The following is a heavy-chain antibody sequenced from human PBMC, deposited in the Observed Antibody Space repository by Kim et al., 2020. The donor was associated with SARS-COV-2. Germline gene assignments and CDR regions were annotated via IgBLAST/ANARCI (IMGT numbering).Heavy chain of an antibody. CDR2: IYNTGST. CDR3: AGRQDSYEDY. D-gene: IGHD5-18*01. J-gene: IGHJ4*02. CDR1: GGSINGYY. Sequence: SETLSLTCTVSGGSINGYYWSWIRQPPGKGLEWIGYIYNTGSTNYNPSLKSRVTISVDTSKNQFSLTLSSVTAADTAVYYCAGRQDSYEDYWGQGTLVTVSS. V-gene: IGHV4-59*01.